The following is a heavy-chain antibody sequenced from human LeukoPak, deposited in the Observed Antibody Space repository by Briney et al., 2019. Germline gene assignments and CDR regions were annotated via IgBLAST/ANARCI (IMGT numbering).Heavy chain of an antibody. Sequence: ASVKVSCKASGYTFTGHYMHWVRQAPGQGLEWMGWINPKNAGTNFAQKFQGRVTMTRDTSISTAYMELSRLRSDDTAVYYCARGDSSSWYNLFDYWGQGTLVTVSS. J-gene: IGHJ4*02. CDR3: ARGDSSSWYNLFDY. CDR2: INPKNAGT. V-gene: IGHV1-2*02. CDR1: GYTFTGHY. D-gene: IGHD6-13*01.